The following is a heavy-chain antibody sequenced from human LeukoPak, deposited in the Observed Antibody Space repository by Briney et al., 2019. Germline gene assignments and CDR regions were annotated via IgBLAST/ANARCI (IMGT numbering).Heavy chain of an antibody. D-gene: IGHD5-12*01. CDR3: ASEQSNSGYIYY. CDR2: INSDGSST. Sequence: PGGSLRLSCAASGFTFSSYWMHWVRQAPGKGLVWVSRINSDGSSTSYADSVKGRFTISRDNAKNTLYLQMNSLRAEDTAVYYCASEQSNSGYIYYWGQGTLVTVSS. J-gene: IGHJ4*02. CDR1: GFTFSSYW. V-gene: IGHV3-74*01.